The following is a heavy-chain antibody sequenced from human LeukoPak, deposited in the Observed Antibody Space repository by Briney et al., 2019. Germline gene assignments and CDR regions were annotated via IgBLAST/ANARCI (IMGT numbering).Heavy chain of an antibody. J-gene: IGHJ4*02. CDR3: VRDGGTVRDY. D-gene: IGHD1-7*01. CDR1: GFTFSSYW. Sequence: GSLRLSCAASGFTFSSYWMHWVRQAPGKGLVWVSRIISDERSTTYADSVKGRFIISGDNAKNRLYLQMHSLRVDDTAVYYCVRDGGTVRDYWGQGTLVTVSS. CDR2: IISDERST. V-gene: IGHV3-74*03.